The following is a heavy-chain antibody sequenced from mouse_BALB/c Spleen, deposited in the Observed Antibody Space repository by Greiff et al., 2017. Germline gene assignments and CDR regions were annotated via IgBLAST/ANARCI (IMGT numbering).Heavy chain of an antibody. V-gene: IGHV2-6-5*01. Sequence: VKLVESGPGLVAPSQSLSITCTVSGFSLTDYGVSWIRQPPGKGLEWLGVIWGGGSTYYNSALKSRLSISKDNSKSQVFLKMNSLQTDDTAMYYCAKTPYGNNWYFDVWGAGTTVTVSS. D-gene: IGHD2-10*02. CDR3: AKTPYGNNWYFDV. CDR1: GFSLTDYG. CDR2: IWGGGST. J-gene: IGHJ1*01.